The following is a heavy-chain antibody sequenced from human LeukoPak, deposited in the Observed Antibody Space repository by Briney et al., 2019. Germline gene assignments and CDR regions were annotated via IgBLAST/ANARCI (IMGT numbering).Heavy chain of an antibody. V-gene: IGHV1-18*01. CDR1: GYTFTNYG. CDR2: ISGYNGNT. J-gene: IGHJ6*02. CDR3: ARDVGNLFGMDA. Sequence: ASVKVSCKASGYTFTNYGISWVPQAPGQGLEWMGWISGYNGNTNYAQKLQGRVTMTTDTSTSTAYMEVRSLRSDDTAVYYCARDVGNLFGMDAWGQGTTVTVSS. D-gene: IGHD1-14*01.